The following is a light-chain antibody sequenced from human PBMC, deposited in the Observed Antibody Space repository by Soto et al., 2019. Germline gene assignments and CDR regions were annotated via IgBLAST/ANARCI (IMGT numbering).Light chain of an antibody. V-gene: IGKV3-20*01. J-gene: IGKJ1*01. CDR3: QQYDSSPWT. CDR2: GAS. Sequence: EIVSTQSPGTLSLSPGERATLSCRASQSVSSSFLAWYQQKPGQAPRLLIYGASSRATGIPDRFSGSGSGTDFTLTISRLESEDFAVYYCQQYDSSPWTFGQGTKVEIK. CDR1: QSVSSSF.